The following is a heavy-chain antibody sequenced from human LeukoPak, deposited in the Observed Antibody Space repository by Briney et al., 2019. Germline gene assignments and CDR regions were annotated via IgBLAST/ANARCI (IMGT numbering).Heavy chain of an antibody. Sequence: GGSLRLSCAASGLTFRSYWMTWVRKAPGKGLEWEANIKEDGSGKYYVDSVMGRFTISRDNAKNSLYLQMNSLRAEDTAVYYCARDTGCSGGSCYSFYDYWGQGTLVTVSS. J-gene: IGHJ4*02. CDR1: GLTFRSYW. CDR2: IKEDGSGK. V-gene: IGHV3-7*01. CDR3: ARDTGCSGGSCYSFYDY. D-gene: IGHD2-15*01.